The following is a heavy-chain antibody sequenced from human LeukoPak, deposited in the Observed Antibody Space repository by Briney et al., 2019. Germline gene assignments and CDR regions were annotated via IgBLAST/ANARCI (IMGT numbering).Heavy chain of an antibody. J-gene: IGHJ6*02. Sequence: GGSLRLSCAACGFTFTIYAMRWVRQAPGEGLEWVSDVSRSGGNTYYADSVKGRFTISRDNSKNTVYLQMNSLRAEDTAVYYCANCGDCAPDFYYGMDVWGQGTTVTVSS. V-gene: IGHV3-23*01. CDR2: VSRSGGNT. CDR3: ANCGDCAPDFYYGMDV. D-gene: IGHD2-21*02. CDR1: GFTFTIYA.